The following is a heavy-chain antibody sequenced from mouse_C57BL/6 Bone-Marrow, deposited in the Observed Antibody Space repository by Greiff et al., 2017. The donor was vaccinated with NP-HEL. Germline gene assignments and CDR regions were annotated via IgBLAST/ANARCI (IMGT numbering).Heavy chain of an antibody. CDR3: ARRAYGSLAY. Sequence: QVQLQQPGAELVRPGSSVKLSCKASGYTFTSYWMDWVKQRPGQGLEWIGNIYPSDSETHYNQKFKDKATLTVDKSSSTAYMQLSSLTSEDSAVYYCARRAYGSLAYWGQGTLVTVSA. D-gene: IGHD1-1*01. CDR1: GYTFTSYW. CDR2: IYPSDSET. V-gene: IGHV1-61*01. J-gene: IGHJ3*01.